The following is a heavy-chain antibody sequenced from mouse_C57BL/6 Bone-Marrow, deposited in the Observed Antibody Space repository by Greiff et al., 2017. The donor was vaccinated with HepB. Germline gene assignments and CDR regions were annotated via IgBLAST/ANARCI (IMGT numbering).Heavy chain of an antibody. Sequence: QVQLKESGSELRSPGSSVKLSCKDFDSEVFPIAYMSWVRQKPGHGFEWIGGILPSIGRTIYGEKFEDKATLDADTLSNTAYLELNSLTSEDSAIYYCAREDYYGSSYAGGFAYWGQGTLVTVSA. CDR3: AREDYYGSSYAGGFAY. CDR1: DSEVFPIAY. CDR2: ILPSIGRT. J-gene: IGHJ3*01. D-gene: IGHD1-1*01. V-gene: IGHV15-2*01.